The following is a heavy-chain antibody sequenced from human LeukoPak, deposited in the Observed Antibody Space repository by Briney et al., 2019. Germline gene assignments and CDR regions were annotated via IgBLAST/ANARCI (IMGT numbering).Heavy chain of an antibody. D-gene: IGHD3-3*01. J-gene: IGHJ5*02. CDR3: ARGQFTIFGVVHTNNWFDP. CDR1: GYTFTSYY. CDR2: MNPNSGNT. Sequence: ASVKVSCKASGYTFTSYYMHWVRQAPGQGLEWMGWMNPNSGNTGYAQKFQGRVTMTRNTSISTAYMELSSLRSEDTAVYYCARGQFTIFGVVHTNNWFDPWGQGTLVTVSS. V-gene: IGHV1-8*02.